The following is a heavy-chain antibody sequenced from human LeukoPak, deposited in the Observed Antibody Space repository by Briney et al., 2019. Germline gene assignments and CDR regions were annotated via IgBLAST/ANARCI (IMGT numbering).Heavy chain of an antibody. CDR3: ARAGPGSYFPFDY. V-gene: IGHV4-34*01. D-gene: IGHD3-10*01. J-gene: IGHJ4*02. Sequence: SETLSLTCAVYGGSFSGYYWSWIRQPPGKGLEWIGEINHSGSTNYNPSLKSRVTMSVDTSKNQFSLKLSSVTAADTAVYYCARAGPGSYFPFDYWGQGTLVTVSS. CDR1: GGSFSGYY. CDR2: INHSGST.